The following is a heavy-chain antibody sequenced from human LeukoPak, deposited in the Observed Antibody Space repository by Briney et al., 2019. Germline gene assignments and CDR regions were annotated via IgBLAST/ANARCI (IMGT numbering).Heavy chain of an antibody. J-gene: IGHJ2*01. CDR1: GGSISSGGYY. CDR3: ARTTIAWYFDL. Sequence: SQTLSLTCTVPGGSISSGGYYWSWIRQPPGKGLEWIGYIYHSGSTYYNPSLKSRVTISVDRSKNQFSLKLSSVTAADTAVYYCARTTIAWYFDLWGRGTLVTVSS. V-gene: IGHV4-30-2*01. CDR2: IYHSGST. D-gene: IGHD4-11*01.